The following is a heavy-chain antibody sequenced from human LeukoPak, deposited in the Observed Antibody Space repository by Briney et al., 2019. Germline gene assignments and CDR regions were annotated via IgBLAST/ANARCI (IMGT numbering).Heavy chain of an antibody. D-gene: IGHD4-17*01. CDR3: AKEGYGDYFDY. Sequence: GGSLRLSCVASGFTFSNYWMSWVRQAPGKGLEWVSAISGSGGSTYYADSVKGRFTISRDNSKNTLYLQMNSLRAEDTAVYYCAKEGYGDYFDYWGQGTLVTVSS. V-gene: IGHV3-23*01. CDR1: GFTFSNYW. CDR2: ISGSGGST. J-gene: IGHJ4*02.